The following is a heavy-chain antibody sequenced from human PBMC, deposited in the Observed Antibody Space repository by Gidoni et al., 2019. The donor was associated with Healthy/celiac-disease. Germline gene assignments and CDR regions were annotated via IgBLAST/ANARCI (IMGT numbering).Heavy chain of an antibody. CDR1: GYTFPSYY. CDR3: ARALTSYRPNGAFDI. Sequence: QVQLVQSGAEVKKPGASVKVSCKASGYTFPSYYMHWVRQAPGQGLEWMGIINPSGGSTSYAQKFQGRVTMTRDTSTSTVYMELSSLRSEDTAVYYCARALTSYRPNGAFDIWGQGTMVTVSS. CDR2: INPSGGST. V-gene: IGHV1-46*01. D-gene: IGHD3-9*01. J-gene: IGHJ3*02.